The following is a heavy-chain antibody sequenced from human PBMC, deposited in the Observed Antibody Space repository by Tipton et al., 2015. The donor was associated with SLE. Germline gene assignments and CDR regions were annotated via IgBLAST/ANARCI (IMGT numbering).Heavy chain of an antibody. CDR1: GFTFSRYW. V-gene: IGHV3-7*01. D-gene: IGHD3-22*01. CDR3: ARGDYYDSSDFFNDAFDI. CDR2: IKQDGNEK. Sequence: SLGLSCAASGFTFSRYWMSWVRQAPGKGLEWVSNIKQDGNEKYCVDSVKGRFTISRDNAKNSLSLQMNSLRVEDTAVYYCARGDYYDSSDFFNDAFDIWGQGTMVTVSS. J-gene: IGHJ3*02.